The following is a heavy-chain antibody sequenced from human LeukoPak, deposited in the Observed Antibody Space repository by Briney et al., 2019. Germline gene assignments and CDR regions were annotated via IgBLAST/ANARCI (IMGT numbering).Heavy chain of an antibody. CDR3: ATSRVISDNYFDY. CDR2: VYSGGST. D-gene: IGHD3-22*01. V-gene: IGHV3-66*01. Sequence: GGSLRLSCAASGFTVSSNYMSWVRQAPGKGLEWVSVVYSGGSTHYADSVKGRFTISRDNSKNTLYLQMNSLRAEDTAVYYCATSRVISDNYFDYWGQGTLVTVSS. J-gene: IGHJ4*02. CDR1: GFTVSSNY.